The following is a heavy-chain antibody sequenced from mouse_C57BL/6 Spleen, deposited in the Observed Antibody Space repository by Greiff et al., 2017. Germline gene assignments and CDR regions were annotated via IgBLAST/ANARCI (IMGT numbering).Heavy chain of an antibody. D-gene: IGHD3-2*02. CDR3: ARRETAQATFAY. Sequence: QVQLQQPGAELVKPGASVKMSCKASGYTFTSYWITWVKQRPGQGLEWIGDIYPGSGSTNYNEKFKSKATLTVDTSSSTAYMQLSSLTSEDSAVYYCARRETAQATFAYWGQGTLVTVSA. V-gene: IGHV1-55*01. J-gene: IGHJ3*01. CDR2: IYPGSGST. CDR1: GYTFTSYW.